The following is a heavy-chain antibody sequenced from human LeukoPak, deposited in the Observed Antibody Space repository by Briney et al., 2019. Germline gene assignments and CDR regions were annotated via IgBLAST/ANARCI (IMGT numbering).Heavy chain of an antibody. J-gene: IGHJ3*02. Sequence: PSETLSLTCTVSGGSISGGGYYWSWIRQHPGKGLEWIGYIYYSGSTYYNPSLKSRVTISVDTSKNQFSLKLSSVTAADTAVYYCARAALRKYYYDSSGLNDAFDIWGQGTMVAVSS. D-gene: IGHD3-22*01. CDR1: GGSISGGGYY. V-gene: IGHV4-31*03. CDR3: ARAALRKYYYDSSGLNDAFDI. CDR2: IYYSGST.